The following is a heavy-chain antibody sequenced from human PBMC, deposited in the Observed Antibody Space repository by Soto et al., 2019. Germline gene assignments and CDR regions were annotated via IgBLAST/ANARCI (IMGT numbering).Heavy chain of an antibody. V-gene: IGHV4-4*02. J-gene: IGHJ4*02. Sequence: QVQLQESGPGLMQPSGTLSLTCAVSGGSISANWWSWVRQPPGKGLEWIGEIYHTGNRHYRPSLEGRVTISVDKSKNHFSLNLNSVTAADTAVYYCARHIAVSGTRVFDYWGQGILVTVSS. D-gene: IGHD6-19*01. CDR1: GGSISANW. CDR2: IYHTGNR. CDR3: ARHIAVSGTRVFDY.